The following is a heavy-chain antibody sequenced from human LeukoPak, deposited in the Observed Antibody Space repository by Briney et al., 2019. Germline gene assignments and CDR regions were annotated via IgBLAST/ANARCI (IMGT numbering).Heavy chain of an antibody. Sequence: ASETLSLTCAVYGGSFSGYYWSWIRQPPGKGLEWIGEINHSGSTNYNPSLKSRVTISVDTSKNQFSLKLSSVTAADTAVYYCAREMGWFDPWGQGTLVTVSS. CDR1: GGSFSGYY. V-gene: IGHV4-34*01. D-gene: IGHD5-24*01. CDR3: AREMGWFDP. J-gene: IGHJ5*02. CDR2: INHSGST.